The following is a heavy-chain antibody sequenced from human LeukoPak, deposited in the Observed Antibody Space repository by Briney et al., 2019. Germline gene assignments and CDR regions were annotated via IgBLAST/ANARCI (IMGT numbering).Heavy chain of an antibody. CDR3: ARAIAATPNWFDP. CDR1: GFTFSSYA. Sequence: GRSLRLSCAASGFTFSSYAMHSVRQAPGKGLEWVAVISYDGSNKYYADSVKGRFTISRDNSKNTLYLQMNSLRAEDTAVYYCARAIAATPNWFDPWGQGTLVTVSS. J-gene: IGHJ5*02. V-gene: IGHV3-30-3*01. D-gene: IGHD2-15*01. CDR2: ISYDGSNK.